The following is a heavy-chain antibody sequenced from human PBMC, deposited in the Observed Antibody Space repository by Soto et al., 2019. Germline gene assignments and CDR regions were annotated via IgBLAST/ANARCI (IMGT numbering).Heavy chain of an antibody. V-gene: IGHV1-18*01. D-gene: IGHD3-3*01. J-gene: IGHJ6*02. CDR1: GYTFTSYG. CDR3: ARVLSWASYYDFWSGYYNYYYYGMDV. Sequence: ALVKVACKASGYTFTSYGISWVRQKNGQGLEWMGWISAYNGNTNYAQKFQGRVTMTRNTSISTAYMELSSLRSEDTAVYYCARVLSWASYYDFWSGYYNYYYYGMDVWGQGTTVTV. CDR2: ISAYNGNT.